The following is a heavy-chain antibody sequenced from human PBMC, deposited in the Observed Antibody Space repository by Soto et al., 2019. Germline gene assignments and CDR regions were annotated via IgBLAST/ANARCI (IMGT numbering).Heavy chain of an antibody. CDR3: ARSLGTTGSFNWFDP. CDR2: IYTSGST. V-gene: IGHV4-4*07. CDR1: GDSISSYY. D-gene: IGHD1-7*01. Sequence: QVQLQESGPGLVKPSETLSLTCTVSGDSISSYYWSWIRQPAGKGLEWIGRIYTSGSTNYNPSRRSRVTMSVDTSKNQFSLKLSSVTAADTAVYYCARSLGTTGSFNWFDPWGQGTLVTVSS. J-gene: IGHJ5*02.